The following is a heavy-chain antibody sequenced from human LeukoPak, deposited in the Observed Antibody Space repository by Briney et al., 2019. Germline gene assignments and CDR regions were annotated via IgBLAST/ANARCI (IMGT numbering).Heavy chain of an antibody. V-gene: IGHV4-61*02. CDR3: ARGWDYYDSSGYYSEASYFDY. D-gene: IGHD3-22*01. CDR1: GGSISSNAYY. CDR2: IYTSGST. Sequence: PSQTLSLTCSVSGGSISSNAYYWSWIRQPAGKGLEWIGLIYTSGSTKYNPSLKSRVTISLDTSKNQFSLKLSSVTAADTAVYYCARGWDYYDSSGYYSEASYFDYWGQGTLVTVSS. J-gene: IGHJ4*02.